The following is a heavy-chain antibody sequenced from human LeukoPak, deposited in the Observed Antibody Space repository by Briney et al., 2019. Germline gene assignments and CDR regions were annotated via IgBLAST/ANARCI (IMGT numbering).Heavy chain of an antibody. V-gene: IGHV3-73*01. J-gene: IGHJ3*02. CDR1: GFTFSGSA. D-gene: IGHD6-13*01. CDR3: TSRIAAAGTGYAFDI. Sequence: GGSLRLSCAASGFTFSGSAMHWVRQASGKGLEWVGRIRSKANSYATAYAASVKGRFTISRDDSKNTAYLQMNSLKTEDTAVYYCTSRIAAAGTGYAFDIWGQGTMVTVSS. CDR2: IRSKANSYAT.